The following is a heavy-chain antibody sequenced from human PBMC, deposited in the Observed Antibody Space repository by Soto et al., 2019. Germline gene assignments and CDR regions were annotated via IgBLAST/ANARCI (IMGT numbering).Heavy chain of an antibody. CDR1: GFTFSNAW. J-gene: IGHJ6*02. CDR2: IKSKTDGGTT. D-gene: IGHD3-3*01. Sequence: GSLRLSCAASGFTFSNAWMNWVRQAPGKGLEWVGRIKSKTDGGTTDYAAPVKGRFTISRDDSKNTLYLQMNSLKTEDTAVYYCTTYYDFWSGYTPPHYYYGMDVWGQGTTVTVSS. CDR3: TTYYDFWSGYTPPHYYYGMDV. V-gene: IGHV3-15*07.